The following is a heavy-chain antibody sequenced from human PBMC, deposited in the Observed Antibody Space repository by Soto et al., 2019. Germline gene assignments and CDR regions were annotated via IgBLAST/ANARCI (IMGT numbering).Heavy chain of an antibody. CDR2: IDDSGST. V-gene: IGHV4-39*01. J-gene: IGHJ6*02. CDR1: SGTISSRSHY. D-gene: IGHD1-1*01. CDR3: ARQGRNTRIVLIKHYATDF. Sequence: SETLSLTCTVSSGTISSRSHYWAWIRQPPGKGLEWIGVIDDSGSTHYSESLKSRVTISVDTSKNQFSLKVSSVTATDTAVYYCARQGRNTRIVLIKHYATDFWGQGTAVTSP.